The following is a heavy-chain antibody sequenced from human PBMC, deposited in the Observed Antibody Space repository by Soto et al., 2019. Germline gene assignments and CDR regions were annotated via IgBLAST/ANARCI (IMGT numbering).Heavy chain of an antibody. CDR2: ISYDGSNE. V-gene: IGHV3-30*18. J-gene: IGHJ4*02. CDR3: AKEGRRVSGCFDY. CDR1: GFTFSSYG. D-gene: IGHD1-26*01. Sequence: QVQLVESGGGVVQPGRSLRLSCAASGFTFSSYGMHWVRQAPGKGLEWVALISYDGSNEYYADSVKGRFTISRDNSKNTRYLQMNSLRAEDTAVYYCAKEGRRVSGCFDYWGQGTLVTVSS.